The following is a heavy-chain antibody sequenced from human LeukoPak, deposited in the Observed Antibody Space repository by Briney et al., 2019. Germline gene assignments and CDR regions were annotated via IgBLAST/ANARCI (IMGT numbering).Heavy chain of an antibody. CDR2: IYPSDSDT. Sequence: GESLKISCKGFGYSFTTYWIGWVRQMPGKGLEYVGVIYPSDSDTRYSPSFQGQVTISADKSIDTVYLEWSSVKASDTAMYYCTRQNIGGWFRTTNHKYFQHWSQASLVTVPS. V-gene: IGHV5-51*01. CDR3: TRQNIGGWFRTTNHKYFQH. CDR1: GYSFTTYW. J-gene: IGHJ1*01. D-gene: IGHD2/OR15-2a*01.